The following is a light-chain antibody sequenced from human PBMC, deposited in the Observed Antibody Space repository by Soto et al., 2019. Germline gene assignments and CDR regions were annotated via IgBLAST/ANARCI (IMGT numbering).Light chain of an antibody. CDR3: SSYTSSSTVV. CDR2: DVS. Sequence: QSALTQPASVSGSTGRSITISCTGPSSDVGGYNYVSWYQQHPGKAPKLLIYDVSSRPSGVSNRFSGSKSGNTASLTISGLQAEDETDYYCSSYTSSSTVVFGGGTKVTV. CDR1: SSDVGGYNY. J-gene: IGLJ2*01. V-gene: IGLV2-14*01.